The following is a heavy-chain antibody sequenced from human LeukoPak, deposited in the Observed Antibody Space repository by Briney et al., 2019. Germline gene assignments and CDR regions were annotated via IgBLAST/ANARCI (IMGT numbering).Heavy chain of an antibody. CDR3: ASYCGGDCYKLQRNAFDI. CDR2: IYYSGST. V-gene: IGHV4-59*01. CDR1: GGSISSYY. D-gene: IGHD2-21*02. J-gene: IGHJ3*02. Sequence: SETLSLTCTVSGGSISSYYWSWIRQPPGKGPEWIGYIYYSGSTNYNPSLKSRVTISVDTSKNQFSLKLSSVTAADTAVYYCASYCGGDCYKLQRNAFDIWGQGTMVTVSS.